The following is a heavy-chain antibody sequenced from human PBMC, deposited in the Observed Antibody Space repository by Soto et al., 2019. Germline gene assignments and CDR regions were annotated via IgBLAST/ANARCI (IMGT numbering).Heavy chain of an antibody. CDR2: ISGYNANT. D-gene: IGHD2-2*01. Sequence: QVQLVQSGGEVRKPGASVKVSCKTSGYTFTNNGINWVRQAPGQGLEWMGWISGYNANTKYAQKLQGRVTLTTDTPTSTAYMELRSLRSDDTAVFYCARGSRHYNMDVWGQGTTVTVSS. J-gene: IGHJ6*02. V-gene: IGHV1-18*04. CDR1: GYTFTNNG. CDR3: ARGSRHYNMDV.